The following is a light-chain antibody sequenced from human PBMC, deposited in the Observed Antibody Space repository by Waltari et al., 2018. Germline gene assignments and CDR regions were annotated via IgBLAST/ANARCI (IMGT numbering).Light chain of an antibody. J-gene: IGLJ3*02. CDR2: KTA. CDR3: LFYLGGGIWG. CDR1: SGSVSRSRY. V-gene: IGLV8-61*01. Sequence: QTVVTQEPSVSVSPGGTVTLTCGLNSGSVSRSRYPVWYRQTPGQPPRMLIYKTATRAFVIPPRFVGSSLENKAALTIAQAQADDECDYFCLFYLGGGIWGFGGGTKLTV.